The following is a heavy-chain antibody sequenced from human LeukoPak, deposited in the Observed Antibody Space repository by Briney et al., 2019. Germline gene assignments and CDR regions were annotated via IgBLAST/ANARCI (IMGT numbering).Heavy chain of an antibody. D-gene: IGHD2-15*01. Sequence: ASVKVSCKASGGTFSSYAISWVRQAPGQGLEWMGRIIPIFGIANYAQKFQGRVTITADKSTSTAYMELSSLRSEDTAVYYCARDLHCSGGSCFSRYYYYYSMDVWGQGTTVTASS. J-gene: IGHJ6*02. CDR1: GGTFSSYA. V-gene: IGHV1-69*04. CDR2: IIPIFGIA. CDR3: ARDLHCSGGSCFSRYYYYYSMDV.